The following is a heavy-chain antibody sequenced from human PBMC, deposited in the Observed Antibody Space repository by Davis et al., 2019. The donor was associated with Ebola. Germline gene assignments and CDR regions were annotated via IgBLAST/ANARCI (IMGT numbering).Heavy chain of an antibody. CDR1: VGSFSGYY. D-gene: IGHD3-10*01. CDR3: ARAGILWFGELLHNANWFDP. Sequence: SETLSLTCAVYVGSFSGYYWSWIRQPPGKGLEWIGEINHSGSTNYNPSLKSRVTISVDTSKNQFSLKLSSVTAADTAVYYCARAGILWFGELLHNANWFDPWGQGTLVTVSS. V-gene: IGHV4-34*01. CDR2: INHSGST. J-gene: IGHJ5*02.